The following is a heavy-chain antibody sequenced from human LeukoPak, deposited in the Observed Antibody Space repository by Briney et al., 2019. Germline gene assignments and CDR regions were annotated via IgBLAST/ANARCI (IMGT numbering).Heavy chain of an antibody. CDR3: ARDRLLRTGTTPFH. D-gene: IGHD1-7*01. J-gene: IGHJ4*02. CDR2: INPNSGGT. CDR1: GYTFTGYY. V-gene: IGHV1-2*02. Sequence: ASGKVSCKASGYTFTGYYMHWVRQAPGQGLEWMGWINPNSGGTNYAQKLQGRVTMTTDTSTSTAYMELRSLRSDDTAVYYCARDRLLRTGTTPFHWGQGTLVTVSS.